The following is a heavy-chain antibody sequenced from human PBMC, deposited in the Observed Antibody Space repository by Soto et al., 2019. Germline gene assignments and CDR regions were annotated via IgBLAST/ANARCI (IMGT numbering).Heavy chain of an antibody. CDR2: INASSGNT. V-gene: IGHV1-3*01. CDR1: GYTFSAYT. CDR3: ARDTETLVPRANVALDI. Sequence: ASVKVSCKATGYTFSAYTMNWVRQAPGQSLEWMGWINASSGNTKYSQIFQGRASITRDTSASTVYMELTGLTSEDTAMYYCARDTETLVPRANVALDIWGQGTMVTVPS. J-gene: IGHJ3*02.